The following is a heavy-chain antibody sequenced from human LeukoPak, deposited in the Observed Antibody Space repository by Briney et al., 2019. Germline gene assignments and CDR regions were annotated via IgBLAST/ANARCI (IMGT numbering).Heavy chain of an antibody. CDR2: MYYSGST. CDR3: ARNIGWFDP. D-gene: IGHD2/OR15-2a*01. CDR1: GGSISSYY. J-gene: IGHJ5*02. Sequence: KLSETLSLTCTVSGGSISSYYWSWIRQPPGKGLEWIGYMYYSGSTNYNPSLKSRVTISLDTSKNKFSLKLSSVTAADTAVYYCARNIGWFDPWGQGTLVTVSS. V-gene: IGHV4-59*01.